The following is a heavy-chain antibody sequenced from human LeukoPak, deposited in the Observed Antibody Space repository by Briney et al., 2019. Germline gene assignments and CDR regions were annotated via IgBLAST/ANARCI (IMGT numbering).Heavy chain of an antibody. CDR2: ISSSSSYI. D-gene: IGHD3-10*02. J-gene: IGHJ6*04. CDR1: GFTFSSYS. CDR3: AELGITMIGGV. Sequence: PGGSLRLSCAASGFTFSSYSMNWVRQAPGKGLEWVSSISSSSSYIYYADSVKGRFTISRDNAKNSLYLQMNSLRAEDTAVYYCAELGITMIGGVWGKGTTVTITS. V-gene: IGHV3-21*01.